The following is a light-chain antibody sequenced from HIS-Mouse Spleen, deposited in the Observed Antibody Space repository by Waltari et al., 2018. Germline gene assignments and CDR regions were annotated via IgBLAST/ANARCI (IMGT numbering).Light chain of an antibody. CDR3: QAWDSSYSV. CDR1: KLGDKY. Sequence: SYELTQPPSVSVSPGQTASITCSGDKLGDKYACWYQQKPGQSPVLVIYQDSKRPSGIPERFSGSNSGNTATLTISGTQAMDEADYYCQAWDSSYSVFGGGTKLTVL. V-gene: IGLV3-1*01. CDR2: QDS. J-gene: IGLJ2*01.